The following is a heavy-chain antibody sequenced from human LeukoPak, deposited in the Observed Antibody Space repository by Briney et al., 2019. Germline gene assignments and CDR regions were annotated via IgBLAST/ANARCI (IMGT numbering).Heavy chain of an antibody. CDR2: IFSGDNT. CDR3: ARDFGRGYCSSTSCYGWFDP. J-gene: IGHJ5*02. V-gene: IGHV3-66*02. Sequence: PGGSLRLSCAASGFTVSSKYMSWVRQAPGKGLEWVSVIFSGDNTYYADSVKGRFTISRDNSKNTQYLQMNSLRAEDTAVYYCARDFGRGYCSSTSCYGWFDPWGQGTLVTVSS. CDR1: GFTVSSKY. D-gene: IGHD2-2*01.